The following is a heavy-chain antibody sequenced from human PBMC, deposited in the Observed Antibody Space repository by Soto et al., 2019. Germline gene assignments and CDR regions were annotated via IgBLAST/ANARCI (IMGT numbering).Heavy chain of an antibody. D-gene: IGHD5-12*01. CDR1: GGSISSYY. CDR3: ARVREYSGYGNAFDI. Sequence: TSETLSLTCTVSGGSISSYYWSWIRQPPGKGLEWIGYIYYTGLSNSNPSLNSRVTMSVDTSKNQFSLKLSSVTAADTAAYYCARVREYSGYGNAFDIWGQGTMVTVSS. CDR2: IYYTGLS. J-gene: IGHJ3*02. V-gene: IGHV4-59*01.